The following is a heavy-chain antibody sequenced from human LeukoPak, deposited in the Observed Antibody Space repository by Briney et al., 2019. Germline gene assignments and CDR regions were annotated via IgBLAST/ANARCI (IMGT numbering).Heavy chain of an antibody. CDR2: IYYSGST. D-gene: IGHD3-10*01. CDR3: ARLKEGIDY. J-gene: IGHJ4*02. Sequence: SETLSLTCTVSGGSISSSAYYWGWIRKPTGKALEWIGTIYYSGSTYYNPSLKSRVTISVDTSKNQFSLKLSSVTAADTAVYYCARLKEGIDYWGQGTLVTVSS. CDR1: GGSISSSAYY. V-gene: IGHV4-39*01.